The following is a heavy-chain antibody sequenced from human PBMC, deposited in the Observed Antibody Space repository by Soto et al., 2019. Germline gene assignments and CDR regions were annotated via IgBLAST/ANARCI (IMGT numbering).Heavy chain of an antibody. CDR1: GYSISSGYY. CDR3: ARVSAGFGPI. V-gene: IGHV4-38-2*01. D-gene: IGHD3-10*01. Sequence: PSDTLSLTCAVSGYSISSGYYWGWIRQPPGKGLEWIGSIYHSGSTYYNPSLKSRVTISVDTSKNQFSLKLSSVTAADTAVYYCARVSAGFGPIWGQGTMVTVSS. J-gene: IGHJ3*02. CDR2: IYHSGST.